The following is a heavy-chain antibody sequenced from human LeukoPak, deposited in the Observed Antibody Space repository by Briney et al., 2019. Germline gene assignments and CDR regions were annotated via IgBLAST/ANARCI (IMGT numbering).Heavy chain of an antibody. CDR1: GFTFSSYW. CDR3: AREDYGYYYYGMDV. J-gene: IGHJ6*02. D-gene: IGHD4-17*01. V-gene: IGHV3-74*01. CDR2: INSDGSST. Sequence: GGSLRLSCAASGFTFSSYWMHWVRQAPGKGLVWVSRINSDGSSTSYADSVKGRSTISGDNAKNTLYLQMNSLRAEDTAVYYCAREDYGYYYYGMDVWGQGTTVTVSS.